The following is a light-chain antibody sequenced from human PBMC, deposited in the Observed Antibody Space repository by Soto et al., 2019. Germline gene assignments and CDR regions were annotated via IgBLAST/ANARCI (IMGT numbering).Light chain of an antibody. CDR2: GAS. CDR1: QSVASRN. Sequence: EIVLTQSPGTLSLSPGERATLSCRASQSVASRNLAWYQQKSGQAPRLLIYGASSRAIHTPDRFSGSGSGTDFTLANSGLDPEDFAVYYCQHFGNSLWTFGQGTKVEI. J-gene: IGKJ1*01. V-gene: IGKV3-20*01. CDR3: QHFGNSLWT.